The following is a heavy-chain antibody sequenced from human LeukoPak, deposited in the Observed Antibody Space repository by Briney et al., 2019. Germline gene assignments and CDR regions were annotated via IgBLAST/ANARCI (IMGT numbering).Heavy chain of an antibody. D-gene: IGHD3-22*01. J-gene: IGHJ4*02. CDR3: AKDAAYYYESSRHHFDY. CDR1: GFTFSSFG. CDR2: IRYDGSSY. V-gene: IGHV3-30*02. Sequence: GGSLRLSCAASGFTFSSFGMHWVRQAPGKGLEWVAFIRYDGSSYYYRGSVKGRFTISRDNSKNTLSLQMNSLRAEDTAVYYCAKDAAYYYESSRHHFDYWGQGTLVTVSS.